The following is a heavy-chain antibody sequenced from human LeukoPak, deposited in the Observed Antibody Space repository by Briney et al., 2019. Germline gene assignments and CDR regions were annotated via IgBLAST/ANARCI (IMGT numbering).Heavy chain of an antibody. CDR3: AKDVRGYSGSYYYGVYYFDY. CDR1: GYTFTGYY. J-gene: IGHJ4*02. D-gene: IGHD1-26*01. Sequence: ASVKVSCKASGYTFTGYYMHWVRQAPGQGLEWMGWINPNSGGTNYAQKLQGRVTMTRDTSISTAYMELSRLRSDDTAVYYCAKDVRGYSGSYYYGVYYFDYWGQGTLVTVSS. V-gene: IGHV1-2*02. CDR2: INPNSGGT.